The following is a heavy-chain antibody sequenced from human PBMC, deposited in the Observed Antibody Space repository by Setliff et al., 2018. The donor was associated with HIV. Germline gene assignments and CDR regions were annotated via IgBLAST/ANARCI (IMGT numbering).Heavy chain of an antibody. D-gene: IGHD3-3*01. CDR2: ISYSGST. J-gene: IGHJ6*03. CDR3: ARGLTIFGVATPGIYSFMDV. V-gene: IGHV4-59*11. CDR1: GGSISSHY. Sequence: PSETLSLTCTVSGGSISSHYWSWIRQPPGKGLEWIAYISYSGSTNYNPSLKSRVTISVDTSKKQVSLKLNSVTAADTAVYYCARGLTIFGVATPGIYSFMDVWGKGTTVTVSS.